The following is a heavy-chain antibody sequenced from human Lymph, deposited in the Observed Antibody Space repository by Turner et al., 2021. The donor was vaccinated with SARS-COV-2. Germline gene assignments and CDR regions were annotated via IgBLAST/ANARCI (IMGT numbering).Heavy chain of an antibody. CDR3: ARLNPPEVGGGDWFDP. V-gene: IGHV4-34*01. CDR2: INHSGST. D-gene: IGHD2-21*01. Sequence: VQLKPRAPGLLKPSEALSLPCGVSGGSLQGYYGIWIRQLPGKGLEWIGKINHSGSTNYNPSLRSRITISVDTSKNQCSLKLCSVTAADTAVYYCARLNPPEVGGGDWFDPWGQGTLVTGSS. J-gene: IGHJ5*02. CDR1: GGSLQGYY.